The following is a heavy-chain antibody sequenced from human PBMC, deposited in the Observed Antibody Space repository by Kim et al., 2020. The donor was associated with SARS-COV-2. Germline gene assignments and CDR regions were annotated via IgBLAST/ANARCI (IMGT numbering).Heavy chain of an antibody. J-gene: IGHJ4*02. V-gene: IGHV3-15*01. Sequence: PAPGKGKFTISRDDAKNALYLQMDSLKTEDTAVYYCSADTPAVDGYPSDYWGQGTLVTVSS. CDR3: SADTPAVDGYPSDY. D-gene: IGHD3-22*01.